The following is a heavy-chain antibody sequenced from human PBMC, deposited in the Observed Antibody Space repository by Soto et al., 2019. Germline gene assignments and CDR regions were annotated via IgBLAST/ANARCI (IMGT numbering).Heavy chain of an antibody. Sequence: GGSLRLSCAASGFTFSSYGMHWVRQAPGKGLEWVAVISYDGSNKYYADSVKGRFTISRDNSKNTLYLQMNSLRAEDTAVYYCAKARMYYYDSSGPYSIDYWGQGTLVTVSS. V-gene: IGHV3-30*18. CDR2: ISYDGSNK. J-gene: IGHJ4*02. CDR1: GFTFSSYG. D-gene: IGHD3-22*01. CDR3: AKARMYYYDSSGPYSIDY.